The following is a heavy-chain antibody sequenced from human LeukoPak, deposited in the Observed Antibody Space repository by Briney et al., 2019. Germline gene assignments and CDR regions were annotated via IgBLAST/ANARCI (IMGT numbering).Heavy chain of an antibody. CDR1: GYSLSSGYY. V-gene: IGHV4-38-2*01. Sequence: SETLSLTCAVSGYSLSSGYYWGWIRQPPGKGLEWIGSIYHSGSTYYNPSLKSRVTLSVDTSKNQFSLKLSSVTAADTAVYYCARHLRGGDSSPIDYWGQGTLVTVSS. J-gene: IGHJ4*02. CDR3: ARHLRGGDSSPIDY. D-gene: IGHD3-22*01. CDR2: IYHSGST.